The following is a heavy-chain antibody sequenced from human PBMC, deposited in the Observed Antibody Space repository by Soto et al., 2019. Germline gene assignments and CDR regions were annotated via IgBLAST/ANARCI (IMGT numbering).Heavy chain of an antibody. Sequence: EVQLVESGGGLVKPGGSLRLSCAASGFTFSNVWMTWIRQAPGKGLEWVGRIKRKTDGETTDYGAPVKGRFTVSRDDSKNTLYLQMNSLKTEDTGLYYCATSEWNDAFDIWDHGTMVTVSS. CDR1: GFTFSNVW. CDR3: ATSEWNDAFDI. V-gene: IGHV3-15*01. J-gene: IGHJ3*02. CDR2: IKRKTDGETT. D-gene: IGHD3-3*01.